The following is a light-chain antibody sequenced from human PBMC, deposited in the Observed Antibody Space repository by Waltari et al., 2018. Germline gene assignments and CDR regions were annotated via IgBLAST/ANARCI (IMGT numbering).Light chain of an antibody. CDR2: GNN. J-gene: IGLJ2*01. Sequence: SSELTQDPTVSVAMGQTVRITCQGDSLRSYYASCYQQRPGQAPVLVFSGNNNRPAGAPDRFSGSSSDNTAVLTITGAQAEDEASYYCHSRDASGVGGSFGGGTKLTVL. CDR3: HSRDASGVGGS. V-gene: IGLV3-19*01. CDR1: SLRSYY.